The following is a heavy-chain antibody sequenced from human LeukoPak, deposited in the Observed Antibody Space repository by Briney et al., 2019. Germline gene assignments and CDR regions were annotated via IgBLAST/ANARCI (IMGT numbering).Heavy chain of an antibody. Sequence: PGGSLRLSCAASGFTFSSYAMSWVRQAPGKGLEWVSAISGSGGSTYYADSVKGRFTISRDNSKNTLYLQMNSLRAEDTAVYYCAKERAYCGGDCPNWFDPWGLGTLVTVSS. CDR1: GFTFSSYA. D-gene: IGHD2-21*01. CDR2: ISGSGGST. J-gene: IGHJ5*02. CDR3: AKERAYCGGDCPNWFDP. V-gene: IGHV3-23*01.